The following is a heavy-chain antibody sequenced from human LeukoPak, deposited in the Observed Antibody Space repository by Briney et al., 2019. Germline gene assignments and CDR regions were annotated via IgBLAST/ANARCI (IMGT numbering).Heavy chain of an antibody. CDR3: ARDPPADVGSGTPEDY. J-gene: IGHJ4*02. CDR1: GYTFTGYY. Sequence: ASVKVSCKASGYTFTGYYMHWVRQAPGQGLEWMGWINPNSGGTNYAQKFQGRVTMTRDTSISTAYMELSRLRSDDTAVYYCARDPPADVGSGTPEDYWGQGTLVTVSS. V-gene: IGHV1-2*02. D-gene: IGHD6-13*01. CDR2: INPNSGGT.